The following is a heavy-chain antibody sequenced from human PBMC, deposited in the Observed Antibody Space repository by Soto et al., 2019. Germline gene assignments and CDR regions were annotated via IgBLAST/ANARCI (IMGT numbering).Heavy chain of an antibody. J-gene: IGHJ6*02. Sequence: GGSLRLSCAASGFTFSSYAMSWVRQAPGKGLEWVSAISGSGGSTYYADSVKGRFTISRDNSKNTLYLQMNSLRAEDTAVYYCAQGTTDLKEWLFHNTPPYGMDVWGQGTTVTVSS. D-gene: IGHD3-3*01. CDR1: GFTFSSYA. V-gene: IGHV3-23*01. CDR3: AQGTTDLKEWLFHNTPPYGMDV. CDR2: ISGSGGST.